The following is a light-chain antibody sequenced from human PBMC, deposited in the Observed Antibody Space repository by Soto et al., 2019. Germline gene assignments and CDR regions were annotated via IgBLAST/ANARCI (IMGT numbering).Light chain of an antibody. J-gene: IGKJ1*01. Sequence: EIVMTQSPATLSVSPGESATLSCRASQSVSSNLAWHQQKPGQAPRLLIYGASTRATGIPARFSGSGSGTEFTLTISSLQSEDFAVYYCQQYSNWPSWTFGQGTKVDIK. CDR3: QQYSNWPSWT. CDR2: GAS. CDR1: QSVSSN. V-gene: IGKV3-15*01.